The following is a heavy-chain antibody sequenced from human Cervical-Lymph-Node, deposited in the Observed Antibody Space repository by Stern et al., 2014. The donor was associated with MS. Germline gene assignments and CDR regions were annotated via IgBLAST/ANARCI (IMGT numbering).Heavy chain of an antibody. CDR3: AREHNWNYFDL. D-gene: IGHD5-24*01. J-gene: IGHJ4*02. V-gene: IGHV4-30-2*01. CDR1: GGSITSNGDS. CDR2: VYHGGRS. Sequence: QLQLQESGPGLVKPSQTLSLTCVVSGGSITSNGDSWSCIRQPPGKGLEWIGSVYHGGRSYYNPSLRSRLSMSVDQSKNQFSLRLTSVTAADTAVYFCAREHNWNYFDLWGQGTLVSVSS.